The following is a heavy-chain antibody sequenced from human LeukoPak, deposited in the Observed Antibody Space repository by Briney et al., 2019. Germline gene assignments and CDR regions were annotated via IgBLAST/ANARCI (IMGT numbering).Heavy chain of an antibody. Sequence: SETLSLTCAVYGGSFSGYYWSWIRQPPGKGLEWIGEINHSGSTNYNPSLKSRVTISVDTSKNQFSLMLSSVTAADTAVYYCAGSYYYYYGMDVWGQGTTVTVSS. V-gene: IGHV4-34*01. J-gene: IGHJ6*02. CDR2: INHSGST. D-gene: IGHD2-15*01. CDR3: AGSYYYYYGMDV. CDR1: GGSFSGYY.